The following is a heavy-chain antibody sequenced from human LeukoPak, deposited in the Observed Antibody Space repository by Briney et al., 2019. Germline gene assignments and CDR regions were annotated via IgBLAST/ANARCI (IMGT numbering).Heavy chain of an antibody. CDR3: ARDGDYYDSSGYYLYFGY. D-gene: IGHD3-22*01. J-gene: IGHJ4*02. Sequence: ASVKVSCKASGYTFTSYGISWVRQAPGQGLEWMGWISAYNGNTNYAQKLQGRVTMTTDTSTSTAYMELRSLRSDDTAVYYCARDGDYYDSSGYYLYFGYWGQGTLVTVSS. CDR2: ISAYNGNT. V-gene: IGHV1-18*01. CDR1: GYTFTSYG.